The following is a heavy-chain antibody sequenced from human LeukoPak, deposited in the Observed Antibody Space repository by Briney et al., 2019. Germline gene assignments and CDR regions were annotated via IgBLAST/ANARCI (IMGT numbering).Heavy chain of an antibody. V-gene: IGHV1-2*02. CDR1: GYTFTGYY. Sequence: ASVEVSFKASGYTFTGYYMSWVRQAPGQGLEWMGWINPNSGDTNYAQKFQGRVTMTRDTSIRTAYMELSRLRSDDTAVYYCARDSGLGYSGYDLAWWGQGTLVTVSS. CDR3: ARDSGLGYSGYDLAW. D-gene: IGHD5-12*01. CDR2: INPNSGDT. J-gene: IGHJ4*02.